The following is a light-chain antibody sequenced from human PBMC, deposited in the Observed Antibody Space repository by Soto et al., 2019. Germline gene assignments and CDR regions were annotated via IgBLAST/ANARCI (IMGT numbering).Light chain of an antibody. CDR3: QHYNSYSEA. CDR2: KAS. CDR1: QSINTW. J-gene: IGKJ1*01. V-gene: IGKV1-5*03. Sequence: IQMGQTPSTRSASLGDRVTVTCRASQSINTWLAWYQQKPGKAPKLLMYKASTLQSGVPSRFSGNGSGTEFTLTISSLQPDDLAIDYCQHYNSYSEAFGQGTKVDIK.